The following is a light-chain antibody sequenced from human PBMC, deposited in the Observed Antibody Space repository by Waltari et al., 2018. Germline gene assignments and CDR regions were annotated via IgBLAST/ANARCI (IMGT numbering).Light chain of an antibody. J-gene: IGLJ3*02. CDR3: NSYAGSSSWV. V-gene: IGLV2-14*01. CDR2: DVS. CDR1: SSDVGFSNY. Sequence: QSALTPPASVSGSPGQSITISCTGTSSDVGFSNYVSWYQQHPGKAPKLMIYDVSERPSGVSNRFSGSKSGNTASLTISGLQAEDEADYYCNSYAGSSSWVFGGGTKLTVL.